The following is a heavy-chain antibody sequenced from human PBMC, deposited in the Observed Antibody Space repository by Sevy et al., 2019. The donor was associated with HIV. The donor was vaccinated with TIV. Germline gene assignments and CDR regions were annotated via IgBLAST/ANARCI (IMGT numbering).Heavy chain of an antibody. CDR3: ARDEVATVNSREYFDH. J-gene: IGHJ4*02. V-gene: IGHV3-30*04. CDR1: GFTFSSYA. CDR2: ISYDRSKK. D-gene: IGHD4-17*01. Sequence: GGSLRLSCAASGFTFSSYAMHWVRQAPGKGLEWVAAISYDRSKKYYADSVKGRFTISRDNSKNTLYLQMNSLRAEDKDVYYRARDEVATVNSREYFDHWGQGTLVTVSS.